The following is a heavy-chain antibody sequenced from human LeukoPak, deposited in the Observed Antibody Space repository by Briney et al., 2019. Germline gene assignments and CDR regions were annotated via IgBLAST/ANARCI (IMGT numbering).Heavy chain of an antibody. CDR3: TSRDGDYYYYYMDV. D-gene: IGHD4-17*01. CDR2: ISSSGRTI. J-gene: IGHJ6*03. CDR1: GFTFSDYY. Sequence: GGSLRLSCAASGFTFSDYYMSWIRQVPGKGLEWVSYISSSGRTIYYADSVKGRFTISRDNAKNSLYLQMNSLRAEDTAVYYCTSRDGDYYYYYMDVWGKGTTVTISS. V-gene: IGHV3-11*04.